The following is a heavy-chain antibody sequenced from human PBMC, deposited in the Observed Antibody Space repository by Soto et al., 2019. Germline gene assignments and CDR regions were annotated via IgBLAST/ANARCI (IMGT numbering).Heavy chain of an antibody. J-gene: IGHJ5*02. CDR3: ESSVFP. Sequence: QVQLQESGPGLVKPSQTLSLTCTVSGGSISTGGYYWNWIRQHPGKGLEWIGYFYYSGSTYYNPALKSRVTISVNTYKNQFSLKLSSVTDEDKAVYYCESSVFPWGQGTLVTVSS. D-gene: IGHD6-19*01. CDR1: GGSISTGGYY. CDR2: FYYSGST. V-gene: IGHV4-31*03.